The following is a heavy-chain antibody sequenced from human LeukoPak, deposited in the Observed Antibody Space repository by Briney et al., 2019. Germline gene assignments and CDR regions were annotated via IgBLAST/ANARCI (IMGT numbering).Heavy chain of an antibody. CDR3: ARVYYSNSYDYWYFDL. D-gene: IGHD6-13*01. V-gene: IGHV4-34*01. CDR2: INHSGST. CDR1: GGSFSGYY. J-gene: IGHJ2*01. Sequence: SETLSLTCAVYGGSFSGYYWSWIRQPPGKGLEWIGEINHSGSTNYNPSLKSRVTISVDTSKNQLSLKLSSVTAADTAVYYCARVYYSNSYDYWYFDLWGRGTLVTVSS.